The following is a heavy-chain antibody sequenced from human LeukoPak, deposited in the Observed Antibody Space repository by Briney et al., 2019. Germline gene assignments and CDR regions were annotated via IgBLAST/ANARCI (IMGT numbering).Heavy chain of an antibody. D-gene: IGHD2-15*01. CDR1: GFTFRSHG. CDR2: IWSGGSDS. J-gene: IGHJ4*02. V-gene: IGHV3-33*01. Sequence: GGSLRLSCVASGFTFRSHGMHWVRQAPGKGLEWVALIWSGGSDSVYADSVKGRFAISRDNSENTLFLQMNSLRPEDTAVYYCARDQGSCGGGTCYSSYFDQWGQGTLVTVSS. CDR3: ARDQGSCGGGTCYSSYFDQ.